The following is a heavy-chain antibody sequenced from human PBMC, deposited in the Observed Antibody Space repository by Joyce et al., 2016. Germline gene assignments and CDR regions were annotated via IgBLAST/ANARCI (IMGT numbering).Heavy chain of an antibody. CDR1: GSTFSSSS. CDR2: MSGTSYYI. V-gene: IGHV3-21*01. J-gene: IGHJ6*02. D-gene: IGHD3-16*01. CDR3: ARGGISYYYAMDV. Sequence: QLVESGGGVVKPGGSLRLSCEASGSTFSSSSMSWFRQAPGKGLEWVAAMSGTSYYIFHAETVRGRFTVSRDNAKKTLYLQMNSLRAEDSAVFYCARGGISYYYAMDVWGQGTTVTVSS.